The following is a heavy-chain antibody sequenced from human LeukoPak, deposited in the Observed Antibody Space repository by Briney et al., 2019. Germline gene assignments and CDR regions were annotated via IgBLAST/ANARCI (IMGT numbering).Heavy chain of an antibody. D-gene: IGHD3-10*01. V-gene: IGHV1-2*02. Sequence: ASVKVSCKASGYTFTGYYMHWVRQAPGQGLEWMGWINPNSGGTNYAQKFQGRVTMTRDTSISTAYMELSRLRSDDTAVYYCARVGSRFGGLLSVQEHWGQGTLVTVSS. J-gene: IGHJ1*01. CDR3: ARVGSRFGGLLSVQEH. CDR1: GYTFTGYY. CDR2: INPNSGGT.